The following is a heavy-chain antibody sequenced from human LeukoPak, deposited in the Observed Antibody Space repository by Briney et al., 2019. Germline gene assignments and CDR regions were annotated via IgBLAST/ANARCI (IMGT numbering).Heavy chain of an antibody. CDR1: GFTVTTNY. CDR3: ARDGVNGWDALNI. CDR2: IYAKGDT. V-gene: IGHV3-66*01. Sequence: GGSLRLSCAASGFTVTTNYMTWVRQAPGKGLEWVSTIYAKGDTKFADSVKGRFITSIDTAKNTLYLQMNSLTAEDTAVYYCARDGVNGWDALNILGQGTLVTVSS. D-gene: IGHD1-1*01. J-gene: IGHJ3*02.